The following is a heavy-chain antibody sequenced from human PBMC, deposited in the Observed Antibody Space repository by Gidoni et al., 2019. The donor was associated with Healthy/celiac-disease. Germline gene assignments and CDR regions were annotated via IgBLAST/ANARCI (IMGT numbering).Heavy chain of an antibody. CDR2: IWYDGSNK. D-gene: IGHD1-26*01. J-gene: IGHJ5*02. CDR3: ARDRNSGSYSTPFDP. V-gene: IGHV3-33*01. Sequence: QVQLVESGGGVVQPGRSLRLSCAASGFTFSSYGMHWVRQAPGKGREWVAVIWYDGSNKYYADSVKGRFTISRDNSKNTLYLQMNSLRAEDTAVYYCARDRNSGSYSTPFDPWGQGTLVTVSS. CDR1: GFTFSSYG.